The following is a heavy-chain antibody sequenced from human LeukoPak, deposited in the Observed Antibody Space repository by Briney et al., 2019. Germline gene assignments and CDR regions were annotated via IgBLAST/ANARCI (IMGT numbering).Heavy chain of an antibody. D-gene: IGHD3-22*01. Sequence: SVKVSCKASGFTFTSSAVQWVRQARGQRLEWIGWIVVGSGNTNYAQKFQERVTITRDMSTSTAYMELSSLRAEDTAVYYCAVSQSYYDSSGPLWGIYWGQGTLVTVSS. J-gene: IGHJ4*02. CDR3: AVSQSYYDSSGPLWGIY. CDR1: GFTFTSSA. V-gene: IGHV1-58*01. CDR2: IVVGSGNT.